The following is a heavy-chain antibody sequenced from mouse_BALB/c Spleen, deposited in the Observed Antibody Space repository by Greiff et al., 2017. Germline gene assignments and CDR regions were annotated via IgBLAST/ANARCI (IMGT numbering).Heavy chain of an antibody. V-gene: IGHV5-17*02. D-gene: IGHD2-1*01. CDR1: GFTFSSFG. J-gene: IGHJ4*01. CDR3: ARDGNSYAMDY. Sequence: EVKVVESGGGLVQPGGSRKLSCAASGFTFSSFGMHWVRQAPEKGLEWVAYISSGSSTIYYADTVKGRFTISRDNPKNTLFLQMTSLRSEDTAMYYCARDGNSYAMDYWGQGTSVTVSS. CDR2: ISSGSSTI.